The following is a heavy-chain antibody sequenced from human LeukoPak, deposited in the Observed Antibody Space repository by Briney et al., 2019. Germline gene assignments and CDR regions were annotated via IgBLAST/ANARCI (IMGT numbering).Heavy chain of an antibody. D-gene: IGHD3-22*01. CDR2: IYYSGSS. V-gene: IGHV4-59*11. CDR3: ARLYDSSGYTNWLDP. Sequence: NPSETLSLTCTVSGGSISSHYWSWIRQPPGKGLEWIGYIYYSGSSKYNPSLKSRVTISVDTSKNQFSLKLSSVTAADTAVYYCARLYDSSGYTNWLDPWGQGTLVNVSS. J-gene: IGHJ5*02. CDR1: GGSISSHY.